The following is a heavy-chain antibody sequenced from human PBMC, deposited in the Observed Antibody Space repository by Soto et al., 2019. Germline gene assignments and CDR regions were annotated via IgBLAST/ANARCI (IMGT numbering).Heavy chain of an antibody. J-gene: IGHJ6*02. D-gene: IGHD2-2*01. CDR3: ARDTTGSQGYYYGMDV. CDR2: INPNSGGT. Sequence: QVQLVQSGAEVKKPGSSVKVSCKASGGTFSSYAISWVRQAPGQGLEWMGGINPNSGGTNYAQKFQGRVTMTRDTSISTAYMELSRLRSDDTAVYYCARDTTGSQGYYYGMDVWGQGTTVTVSS. CDR1: GGTFSSYA. V-gene: IGHV1-2*02.